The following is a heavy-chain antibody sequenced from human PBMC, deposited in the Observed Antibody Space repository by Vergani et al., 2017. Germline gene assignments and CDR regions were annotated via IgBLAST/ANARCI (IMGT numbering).Heavy chain of an antibody. D-gene: IGHD2-15*01. Sequence: QVQLVESGGGVVQPGRSLRLSCAASGFTFSSYSMHWVRQAPGKGLEWVAVVWYDGSNKYYAESVKGRFTISRENSKNTLYLQKNSLRAEDTAVYYCARDGCSGGSCPFDYWGQGTLVTVSS. CDR3: ARDGCSGGSCPFDY. CDR1: GFTFSSYS. CDR2: VWYDGSNK. J-gene: IGHJ4*02. V-gene: IGHV3-33*01.